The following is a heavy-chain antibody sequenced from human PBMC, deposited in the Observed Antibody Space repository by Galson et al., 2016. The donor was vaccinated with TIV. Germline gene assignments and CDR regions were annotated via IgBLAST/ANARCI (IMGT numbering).Heavy chain of an antibody. CDR2: SSGYDTNT. Sequence: SVKVSCKASGYTFTNYGISWVRQAPGQGLEWMGWSSGYDTNTEYVQKLQDRVTMTKDTSTSTAYMELRSLRYDDTDVYYCARDAPYSSSWSIDYWGQGSLVTVSS. J-gene: IGHJ4*02. CDR1: GYTFTNYG. D-gene: IGHD6-13*01. V-gene: IGHV1-18*04. CDR3: ARDAPYSSSWSIDY.